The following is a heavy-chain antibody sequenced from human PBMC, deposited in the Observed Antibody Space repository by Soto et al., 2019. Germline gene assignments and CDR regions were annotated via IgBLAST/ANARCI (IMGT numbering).Heavy chain of an antibody. D-gene: IGHD3-10*01. CDR2: ISDYNGNT. V-gene: IGHV1-18*01. Sequence: QVQLVQSGAEVKKPGASVKVSCKASGYTFTSYGISWVRQAPGQGLEWMGWISDYNGNTNYAQKLQDRVTMTTDTSTSTAYMELRSLRSDDTAVYYWARDQNYYGSGRYSDAFDSWGQGTMVTVSS. CDR3: ARDQNYYGSGRYSDAFDS. J-gene: IGHJ3*02. CDR1: GYTFTSYG.